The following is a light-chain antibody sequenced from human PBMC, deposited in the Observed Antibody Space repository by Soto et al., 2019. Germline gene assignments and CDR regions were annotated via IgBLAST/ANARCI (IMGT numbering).Light chain of an antibody. V-gene: IGKV1-5*03. CDR3: QQYNSYST. J-gene: IGKJ2*01. Sequence: DIQMTQSPSTLSASVGDRVTITCRASQSISSWLAWYQQKPGKAPKLLIYKASSLESGVPSRFSGSGSGTEFTLTISSLQPDDFATYHCQQYNSYSTFGQGTRLEIK. CDR1: QSISSW. CDR2: KAS.